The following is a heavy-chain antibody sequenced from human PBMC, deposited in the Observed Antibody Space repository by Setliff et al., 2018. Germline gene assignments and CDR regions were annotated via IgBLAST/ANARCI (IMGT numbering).Heavy chain of an antibody. V-gene: IGHV1-18*01. Sequence: ASVKVSCKASGYPFTNYGITWVRQAPGQGLEWLGWISTYNINTNYAQKLQDRVTMTTGTSTSTAYMELRSLRSDDTAVYYCARRNFYYDSSGFALYYYYMDVWGKGTTVTVSS. J-gene: IGHJ6*03. CDR1: GYPFTNYG. CDR3: ARRNFYYDSSGFALYYYYMDV. CDR2: ISTYNINT. D-gene: IGHD3-22*01.